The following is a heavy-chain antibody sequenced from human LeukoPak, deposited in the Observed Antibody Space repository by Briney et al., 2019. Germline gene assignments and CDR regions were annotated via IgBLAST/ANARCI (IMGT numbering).Heavy chain of an antibody. Sequence: SQTLSLTCSASGASISDFLWSWIRQHPGQTLEWISYVSKTGSTNYNPSLRSRDTISKDTTRNLLSLRLTSATAADTAVYYCAREGAHSSGWSPFDHWGQGILVSVSS. CDR1: GASISDFL. V-gene: IGHV4-59*01. CDR2: VSKTGST. CDR3: AREGAHSSGWSPFDH. D-gene: IGHD3-22*01. J-gene: IGHJ4*02.